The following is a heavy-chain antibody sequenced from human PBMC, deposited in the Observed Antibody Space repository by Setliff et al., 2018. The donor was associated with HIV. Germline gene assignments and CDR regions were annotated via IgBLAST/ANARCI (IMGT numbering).Heavy chain of an antibody. V-gene: IGHV3-23*01. CDR3: ANGADYFDY. D-gene: IGHD3-16*01. CDR1: GIPFSSYA. J-gene: IGHJ4*02. CDR2: ISGTGGTT. Sequence: GGSLRLSCVASGIPFSSYAMGWVRQAPGKGLEWVSAISGTGGTTNYADSVKGRFTISRDNSKNTLYLQMNSLRAEDTAVYYCANGADYFDYWGQGTLVTVSS.